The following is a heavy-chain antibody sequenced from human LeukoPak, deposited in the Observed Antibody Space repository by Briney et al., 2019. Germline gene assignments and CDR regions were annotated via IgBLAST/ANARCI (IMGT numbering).Heavy chain of an antibody. V-gene: IGHV3-23*01. CDR2: ITGSGDNI. D-gene: IGHD2-15*01. J-gene: IGHJ4*02. Sequence: AGGSLRLSCAASGFTFSNFAMAWVRQAPGKGLERVSGITGSGDNIYYADSVKGRFTISRDNSRNTVFLQMSSLRVEDTAVYYCAKGSRQSCVGYTCYSFDFWGQGTLVTVSS. CDR1: GFTFSNFA. CDR3: AKGSRQSCVGYTCYSFDF.